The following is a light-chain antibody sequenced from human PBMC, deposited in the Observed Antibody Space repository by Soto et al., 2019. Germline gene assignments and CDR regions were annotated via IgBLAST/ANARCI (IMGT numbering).Light chain of an antibody. CDR2: GVT. CDR1: RSDIGSYNN. V-gene: IGLV2-23*02. J-gene: IGLJ3*02. CDR3: FSYAGSSIWV. Sequence: QSALTQPASVSGSPGQSITISCTGTRSDIGSYNNVAWYQQHPGKAPRVMIFGVTKRPSGISDRFFGSKSGSTASLTISGLQAEDEADYVCFSYAGSSIWVFGGGTKLTVL.